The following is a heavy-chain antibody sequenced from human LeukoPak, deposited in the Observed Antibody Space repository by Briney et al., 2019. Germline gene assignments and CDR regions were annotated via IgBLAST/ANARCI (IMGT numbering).Heavy chain of an antibody. V-gene: IGHV3-48*03. CDR1: GFTFSSYE. Sequence: GGSLRLSCAASGFTFSSYETNWVRQAPGKGLEWVSYISSSGSTIYYADSVKGRFTISRDNAKNSLYLQMNSLRAEDTAVYYCAGAMWFGELSYDYWGQGTLVTVSS. CDR3: AGAMWFGELSYDY. CDR2: ISSSGSTI. J-gene: IGHJ4*02. D-gene: IGHD3-10*01.